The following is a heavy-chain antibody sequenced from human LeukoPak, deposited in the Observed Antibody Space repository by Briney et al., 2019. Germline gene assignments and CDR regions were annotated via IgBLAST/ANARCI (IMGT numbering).Heavy chain of an antibody. J-gene: IGHJ4*02. D-gene: IGHD2-2*01. V-gene: IGHV4-59*01. Sequence: PSETLSLTCTVSGGSLNSYYWNWIRQPPGKGLEWIGYVSYSGNTNYNPSLKGRVTISKDTSKNQFSLKLDSVTAADTAVYYCARAVCSSTSCYFGFDYWGQGALVTVSS. CDR2: VSYSGNT. CDR1: GGSLNSYY. CDR3: ARAVCSSTSCYFGFDY.